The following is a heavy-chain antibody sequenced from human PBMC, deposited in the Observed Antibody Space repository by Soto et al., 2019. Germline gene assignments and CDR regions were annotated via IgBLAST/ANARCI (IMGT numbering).Heavy chain of an antibody. V-gene: IGHV3-33*01. CDR3: ARDRSEFARWFDR. CDR2: IWYDESHE. D-gene: IGHD2-21*01. J-gene: IGHJ5*02. CDR1: GFTFMNHG. Sequence: QVQLVESGGGLVQPERSLRLSCAASGFTFMNHGMHWVRQAPGKGLEWVAVIWYDESHEFYADSVKGRFSISRDNAKNTLYLQMNSLRAEDTAMYYCARDRSEFARWFDRWGQGTLVTVSS.